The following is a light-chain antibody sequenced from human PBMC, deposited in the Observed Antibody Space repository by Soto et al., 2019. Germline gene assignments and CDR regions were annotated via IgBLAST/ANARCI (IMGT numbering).Light chain of an antibody. J-gene: IGKJ4*01. V-gene: IGKV3-11*01. CDR2: DAS. CDR1: QSVSSY. CDR3: QQRSKWPST. Sequence: EIVLTQSPVTLSLSPGERATLSCRASQSVSSYLAWYQQKPGQAPRLLIYDASKRATGIPARFSGSGSGTDFTLTISSLEPEDVAVYYCQQRSKWPSTFGGGTKVEIK.